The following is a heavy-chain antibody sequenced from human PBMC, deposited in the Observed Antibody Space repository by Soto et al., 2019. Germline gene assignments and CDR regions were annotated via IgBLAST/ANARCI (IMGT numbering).Heavy chain of an antibody. V-gene: IGHV4-31*02. Sequence: LCGGSISSGGYYWSWIRQHPGKGLEWIGYIYYSGSTYYNPSLKSRVTISVDTSKNQFSLKLSSVTAADTAVYYCARGILTGYCLDYWGQGTLVTVSS. CDR3: ARGILTGYCLDY. CDR2: IYYSGST. D-gene: IGHD3-9*01. CDR1: GGSISSGGYY. J-gene: IGHJ4*02.